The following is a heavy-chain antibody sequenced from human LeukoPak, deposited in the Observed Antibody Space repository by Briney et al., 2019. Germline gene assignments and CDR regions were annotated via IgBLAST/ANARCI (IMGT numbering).Heavy chain of an antibody. D-gene: IGHD2-2*01. CDR3: AKLVIYLTPLDAFDI. V-gene: IGHV3-11*01. J-gene: IGHJ3*02. CDR1: GFTFSDYY. Sequence: GGSLRLSCAASGFTFSDYYMSWIRQAPGKGLEWVSYISSSGSTIYYADSVKGRFTISRDNAKNSLYLQMNSLRAEDTAVYYCAKLVIYLTPLDAFDIWGQGTMVTVSS. CDR2: ISSSGSTI.